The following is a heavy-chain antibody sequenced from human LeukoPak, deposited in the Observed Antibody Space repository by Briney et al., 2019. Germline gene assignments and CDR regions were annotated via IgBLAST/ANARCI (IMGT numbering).Heavy chain of an antibody. CDR3: ARVSRPYYYYYMDV. J-gene: IGHJ6*03. CDR2: ISSSSSYI. Sequence: PGGSLRLSCAASGFTFSSYSMNWVRQAPGKGLEWVSSISSSSSYIYYADSVKGRFTISRDNAKNSLYLQMNSLRAEDTAVYYCARVSRPYYYYYMDVWGKGTTVTISS. V-gene: IGHV3-21*04. CDR1: GFTFSSYS.